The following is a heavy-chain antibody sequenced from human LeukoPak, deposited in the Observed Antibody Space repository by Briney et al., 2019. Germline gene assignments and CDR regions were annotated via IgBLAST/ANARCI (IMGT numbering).Heavy chain of an antibody. CDR2: IYHSGST. D-gene: IGHD1-1*01. J-gene: IGHJ3*02. V-gene: IGHV4-38-2*02. CDR3: AGPDGYNWNDGGAFDI. Sequence: SETLSLTCTVSGYSISSGYYWGWIQQPPGKGLEWIGSIYHSGSTYYNPSLKSRVTISVDTSKNQFSLKLSSVTAADTAVYYCAGPDGYNWNDGGAFDIWGQGTMVTVSS. CDR1: GYSISSGYY.